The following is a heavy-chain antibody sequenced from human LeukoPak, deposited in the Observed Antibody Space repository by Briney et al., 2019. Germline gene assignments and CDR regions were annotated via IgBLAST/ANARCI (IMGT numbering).Heavy chain of an antibody. J-gene: IGHJ4*02. CDR3: ARGRFGVDSSGHSTDDY. V-gene: IGHV1-8*01. CDR1: GYTFTSYE. CDR2: MNPNSGKT. Sequence: ASVKVSCKASGYTFTSYEINWVRQATGQGLEWMGWMNPNSGKTGYAQKFQGRVTMTRDTSISTAYMELSSLRSEDTAVYYCARGRFGVDSSGHSTDDYWGQGTLVTVSS. D-gene: IGHD3-22*01.